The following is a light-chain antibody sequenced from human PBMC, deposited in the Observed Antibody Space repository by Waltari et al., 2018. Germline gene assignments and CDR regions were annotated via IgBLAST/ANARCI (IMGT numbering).Light chain of an antibody. CDR2: VNSDGSH. V-gene: IGLV4-69*01. CDR3: QTWGTGTYV. Sequence: QLVLTQPPSASASLGASVKLTCTLTSLHRRYAIAWVQHQPEKGPRYLMRVNSDGSHIKGDGISDRFSGSSSGAERHLSISSRQSEDEADYYCQTWGTGTYVFGSGTTLTVL. CDR1: SLHRRYA. J-gene: IGLJ1*01.